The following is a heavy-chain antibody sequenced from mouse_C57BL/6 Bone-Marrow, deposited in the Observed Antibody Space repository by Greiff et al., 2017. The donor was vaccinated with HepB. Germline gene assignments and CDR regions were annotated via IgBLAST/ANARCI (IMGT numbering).Heavy chain of an antibody. Sequence: EVQRVESGPGLVKPSQSLSLTCSVTGYSITSGYYWNWIRQFPGNKLEWMGYISYDGSNNYNPSLKNRISITRDTSKNQFFLKLNSVTTEDTATYYCARDETTVVARDFDVWGTGTTVTVSS. J-gene: IGHJ1*03. CDR3: ARDETTVVARDFDV. V-gene: IGHV3-6*01. D-gene: IGHD1-1*01. CDR1: GYSITSGYY. CDR2: ISYDGSN.